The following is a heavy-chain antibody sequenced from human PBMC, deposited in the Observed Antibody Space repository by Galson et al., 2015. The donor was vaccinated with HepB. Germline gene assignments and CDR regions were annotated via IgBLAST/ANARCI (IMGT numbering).Heavy chain of an antibody. J-gene: IGHJ3*02. CDR2: IYYSGNT. V-gene: IGHV4-39*01. D-gene: IGHD3-3*01. Sequence: QVQLQESGPGLVKPSQTLSLTCTVSGGSISSSSYYWGWIRQPPGKGLEWIGSIYYSGNTYFNPSLKSRVTISVDTSKNQFYLNLTSVTAADTTVYYCARQTRIAIFGDAFDIWGQGTMVTVSS. CDR3: ARQTRIAIFGDAFDI. CDR1: GGSISSSSYY.